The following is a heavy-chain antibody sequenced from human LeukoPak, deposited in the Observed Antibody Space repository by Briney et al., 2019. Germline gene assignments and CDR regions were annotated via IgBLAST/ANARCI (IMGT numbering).Heavy chain of an antibody. J-gene: IGHJ3*02. V-gene: IGHV1-2*02. D-gene: IGHD6-19*01. CDR3: ARLVTSGWYSGRGAFDI. CDR2: INPNSGGT. CDR1: GFTFTGYY. Sequence: ASVKVTCKASGFTFTGYYIHWVRLAPGQGLEWMGWINPNSGGTNYAQRFQGRVTMTRDTSISTAYIELSRLTSDDTALYYCARLVTSGWYSGRGAFDIWGQGTMVTVSS.